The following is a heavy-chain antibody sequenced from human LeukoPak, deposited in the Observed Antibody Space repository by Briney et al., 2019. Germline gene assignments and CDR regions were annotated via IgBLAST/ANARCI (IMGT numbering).Heavy chain of an antibody. Sequence: SSETLSLTCTVSGVSITGGYYWCWIRQPPGKGLEWIGHIYYTGVINYDPSFKSRVTMLVDTSKNQFSLKVTSVTAADTAVYYCARLTRLAPVGTTYYHSLDVWGQGATVTVSS. V-gene: IGHV4-59*08. CDR3: ARLTRLAPVGTTYYHSLDV. D-gene: IGHD2-2*01. J-gene: IGHJ6*02. CDR2: IYYTGVI. CDR1: GVSITGGYY.